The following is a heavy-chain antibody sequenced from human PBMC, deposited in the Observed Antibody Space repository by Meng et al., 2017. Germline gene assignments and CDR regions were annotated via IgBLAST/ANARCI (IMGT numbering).Heavy chain of an antibody. D-gene: IGHD3-22*01. Sequence: GESLKISCAASGFTSSSYGMHWVRQAPGKGLEWVAVIWYDGSNKYYADSVKGRFTISRDNSKNTLYLQMNSLRAEDTAVYYCARAPKQIVVVIRYYYYGMDVWGQGTTVTVSS. J-gene: IGHJ6*02. CDR1: GFTSSSYG. V-gene: IGHV3-33*01. CDR2: IWYDGSNK. CDR3: ARAPKQIVVVIRYYYYGMDV.